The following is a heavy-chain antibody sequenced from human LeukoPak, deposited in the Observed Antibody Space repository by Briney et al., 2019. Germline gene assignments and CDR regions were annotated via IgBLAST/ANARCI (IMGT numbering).Heavy chain of an antibody. J-gene: IGHJ1*01. Sequence: PSETLSLTCTVSGASVSSYYWSRIRQPPGKGLEWIGYIYYSGSTNYNPSLKSRITISVDTSKNQFSLRLSSVTAADTAVYFCAMGFWYEEYFQHWGQGSLVIVSS. CDR1: GASVSSYY. CDR3: AMGFWYEEYFQH. CDR2: IYYSGST. D-gene: IGHD6-13*01. V-gene: IGHV4-59*02.